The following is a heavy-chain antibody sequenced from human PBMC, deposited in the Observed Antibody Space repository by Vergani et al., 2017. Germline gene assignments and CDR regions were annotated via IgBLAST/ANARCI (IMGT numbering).Heavy chain of an antibody. CDR3: ARDXATRGLYYYYGMDV. Sequence: EVQLVESGGGLVKPGGSLRLSCAASGFTFSSYSMNWVRQAPGKGLEWVSSISSSSSYIYYADSVKGRFTISRDNAKNSPYLQMNSLRAEDTAVYYCARDXATRGLYYYYGMDVWGQGTTVTVSS. V-gene: IGHV3-21*01. D-gene: IGHD2-15*01. CDR2: ISSSSSYI. J-gene: IGHJ6*02. CDR1: GFTFSSYS.